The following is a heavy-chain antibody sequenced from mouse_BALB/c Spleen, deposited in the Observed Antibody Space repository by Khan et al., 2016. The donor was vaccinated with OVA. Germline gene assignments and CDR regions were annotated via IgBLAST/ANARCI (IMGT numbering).Heavy chain of an antibody. J-gene: IGHJ3*01. Sequence: QVQLQQSGADLAKPGASVRLSCTASGYTFTTYWMPWIKQRPGQGLEWIGYINPSTGYTEYNQNFKDKATLTADESSSTAYMQLNSRTSEDSAVYYCARRGVCGIFAYWGQGTLVTVSA. D-gene: IGHD1-1*02. V-gene: IGHV1-7*01. CDR2: INPSTGYT. CDR1: GYTFTTYW. CDR3: ARRGVCGIFAY.